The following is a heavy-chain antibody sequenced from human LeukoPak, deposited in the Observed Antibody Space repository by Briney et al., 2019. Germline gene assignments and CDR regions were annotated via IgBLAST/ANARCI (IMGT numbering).Heavy chain of an antibody. V-gene: IGHV4-59*01. CDR1: GGSISSCY. Sequence: SETLSLTCTVSGGSISSCYWTWIRQPPGKGLEWIGFIHYSGSTNYKPSLRSRVTMSVDTSKNQFSLKLSSVTAADTAVYYCARGVGAPSFYYYYGMDVWGQGTTVTVSS. D-gene: IGHD1-26*01. J-gene: IGHJ6*02. CDR2: IHYSGST. CDR3: ARGVGAPSFYYYYGMDV.